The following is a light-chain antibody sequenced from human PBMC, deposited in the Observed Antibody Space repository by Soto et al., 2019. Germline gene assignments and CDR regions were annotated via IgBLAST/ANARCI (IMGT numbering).Light chain of an antibody. V-gene: IGLV2-23*01. Sequence: QSALTQPASVSGSPGQSITISCTGTSSDVGSYNLVSWYRQYPGRAPKVMIYEDSKRPSGVSNRFSGSKSGNTASLTISGLQAEDEADYYCCSYAGSNTFVVFGGGTKVTVL. J-gene: IGLJ2*01. CDR3: CSYAGSNTFVV. CDR1: SSDVGSYNL. CDR2: EDS.